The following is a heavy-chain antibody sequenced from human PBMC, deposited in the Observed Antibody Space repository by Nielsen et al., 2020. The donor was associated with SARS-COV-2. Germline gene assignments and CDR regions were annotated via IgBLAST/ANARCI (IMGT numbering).Heavy chain of an antibody. V-gene: IGHV3-33*01. Sequence: GESLKISCAASGFTFSSYGMHWVRQAPGKGLEWVAVIWYDGSNKYYADSVKGRFTISRDNSKNTLYLQMNSLRAEDTAVYYCARDRGDCGDWNWFDPWGQGTLVTVSS. J-gene: IGHJ5*02. CDR2: IWYDGSNK. CDR1: GFTFSSYG. D-gene: IGHD4-17*01. CDR3: ARDRGDCGDWNWFDP.